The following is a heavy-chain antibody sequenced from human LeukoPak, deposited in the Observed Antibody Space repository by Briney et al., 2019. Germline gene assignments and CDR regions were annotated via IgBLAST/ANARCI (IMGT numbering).Heavy chain of an antibody. Sequence: PGGSLRLSCAASGFTFSSYAMSWVRQAPGRGLEWVSAISGSGGSTYYADSVKGRFTISRDNSKNTLFLQMNSLRAEDTAIYYCAKDLRVARLWGQGTLVTVSS. CDR2: ISGSGGST. J-gene: IGHJ4*02. CDR1: GFTFSSYA. CDR3: AKDLRVARL. D-gene: IGHD2-15*01. V-gene: IGHV3-23*01.